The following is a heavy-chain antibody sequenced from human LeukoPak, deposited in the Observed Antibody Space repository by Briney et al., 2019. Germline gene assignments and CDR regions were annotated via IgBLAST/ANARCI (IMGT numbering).Heavy chain of an antibody. CDR2: ISSSSSYI. Sequence: GGSLRLSCAASGFTFSSYSMNWVRQAPGKGLEWVSSISSSSSYIYYADSVKGRFTISRDNAKNTLYLQMNSLRAEDTAVYYCAKEMGRRYCSGGSCLDYWGQGTLVTVSS. J-gene: IGHJ4*02. CDR3: AKEMGRRYCSGGSCLDY. V-gene: IGHV3-21*04. D-gene: IGHD2-15*01. CDR1: GFTFSSYS.